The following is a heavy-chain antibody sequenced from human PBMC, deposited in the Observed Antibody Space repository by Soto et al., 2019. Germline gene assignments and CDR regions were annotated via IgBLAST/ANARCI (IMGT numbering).Heavy chain of an antibody. CDR3: ARTAAAGKYYYGMDV. D-gene: IGHD6-13*01. CDR1: GYTFTTYW. J-gene: IGHJ6*02. Sequence: PGESLKISCKGSGYTFTTYWIAWVRQMPGKGLEWMGIIYPDDSETRYSPSFQGQFTMSVDRSITTAYLQWTSLKASDTAMYYCARTAAAGKYYYGMDVWGQGTTVTVS. CDR2: IYPDDSET. V-gene: IGHV5-51*01.